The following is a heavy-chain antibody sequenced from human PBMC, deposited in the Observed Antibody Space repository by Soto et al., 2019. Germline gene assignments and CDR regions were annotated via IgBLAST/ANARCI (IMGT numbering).Heavy chain of an antibody. V-gene: IGHV3-33*01. Sequence: PGGSLRLSCAASGFTFSSYGMHWVRQAPGKGLEWVAVIWYDGSNKYYADSVKGRFTISRDNSKNTLYLQMNSLRAEDTAVYYCARDDAYDFWSGYYSPDYYGMDAWGQGTTVTVSS. CDR1: GFTFSSYG. CDR3: ARDDAYDFWSGYYSPDYYGMDA. J-gene: IGHJ6*02. CDR2: IWYDGSNK. D-gene: IGHD3-3*01.